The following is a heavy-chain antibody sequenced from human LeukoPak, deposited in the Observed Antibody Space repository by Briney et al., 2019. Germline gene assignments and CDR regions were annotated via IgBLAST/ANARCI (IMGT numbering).Heavy chain of an antibody. CDR2: INTRGGIT. CDR1: GFTFSSYA. D-gene: IGHD3-10*01. V-gene: IGHV3-23*01. J-gene: IGHJ5*02. Sequence: PGGSLRLSCAASGFTFSSYAMSWVRQSPGKGLEWISTINTRGGITYYADSVKGRFTISRDNSKNTLYLQMNSLRAEDTAIYYCAYLWFGALLFGFDPWGQGTLVTVSS. CDR3: AYLWFGALLFGFDP.